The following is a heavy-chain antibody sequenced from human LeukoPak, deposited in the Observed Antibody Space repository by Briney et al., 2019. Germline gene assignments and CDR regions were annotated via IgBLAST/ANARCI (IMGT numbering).Heavy chain of an antibody. CDR3: ARTRGNQYFDY. J-gene: IGHJ4*02. D-gene: IGHD4-23*01. CDR2: IYYSGST. Sequence: PSETLSLTCTVSGGSISSSSYYWGWIRQPPGKGLEWIGRIYYSGSTYYNPSLKSRVTISVDTSKNQLSLKLSSVTAADTAVYYCARTRGNQYFDYWGQGTLVTVSS. CDR1: GGSISSSSYY. V-gene: IGHV4-39*07.